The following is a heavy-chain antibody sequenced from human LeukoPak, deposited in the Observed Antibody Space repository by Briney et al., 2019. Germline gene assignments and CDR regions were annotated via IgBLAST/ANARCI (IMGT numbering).Heavy chain of an antibody. CDR2: INPNSGGT. J-gene: IGHJ4*02. Sequence: ASVKLSCNASGHTLTVFYTLWVPQAPGQGLEWMGWINPNSGGTNHAQKFKGRVTMTRDTSISTAYMELSRLRSDDTAVYYCARDRPLDADDYYGFYYFDYWGQGTLVTVSS. V-gene: IGHV1-2*02. CDR1: GHTLTVFY. D-gene: IGHD3-10*01. CDR3: ARDRPLDADDYYGFYYFDY.